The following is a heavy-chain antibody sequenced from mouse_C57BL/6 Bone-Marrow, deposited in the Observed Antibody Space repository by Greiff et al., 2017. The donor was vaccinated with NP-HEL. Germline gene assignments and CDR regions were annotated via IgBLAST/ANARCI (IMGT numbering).Heavy chain of an antibody. CDR3: TRDHYSNYLFAY. CDR1: GFTFSSYA. D-gene: IGHD2-5*01. J-gene: IGHJ3*01. CDR2: ISSGGDYI. Sequence: EVKLMESGEGLVKPGGSLKLSCAASGFTFSSYAMSWVRQTPEKRLEWVAYISSGGDYIYYADTVKGRFTISRDNARNTLYLQMSSLKSEDTAMYYCTRDHYSNYLFAYWGQGTLVTVSA. V-gene: IGHV5-9-1*02.